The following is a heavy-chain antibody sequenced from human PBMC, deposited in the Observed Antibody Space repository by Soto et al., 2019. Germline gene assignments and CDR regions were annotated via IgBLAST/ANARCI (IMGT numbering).Heavy chain of an antibody. Sequence: GGSLRLSCAASGFTFSSYAMTWVRQAPGRGLEWVSGISGGGGVSTYYADSVKGRFTISRDNSMNTLYLQMNRLRAEDTAVYYCAKDAISMVRGVNNWFDPWGQGTLVTVSS. CDR2: ISGGGGVST. V-gene: IGHV3-23*01. CDR3: AKDAISMVRGVNNWFDP. D-gene: IGHD3-10*01. J-gene: IGHJ5*02. CDR1: GFTFSSYA.